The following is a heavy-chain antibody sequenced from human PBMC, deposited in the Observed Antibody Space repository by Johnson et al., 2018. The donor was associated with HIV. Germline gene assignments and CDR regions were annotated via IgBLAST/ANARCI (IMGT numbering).Heavy chain of an antibody. CDR3: ARDRYPRRYFDWLFDAFDI. V-gene: IGHV3-30*02. J-gene: IGHJ3*02. D-gene: IGHD3-9*01. CDR1: GFTFSNYG. Sequence: VQLVESGGGVVQPGGSLRLSCAASGFTFSNYGMHWVRQAPGKGLEWVAFLRYDGSNKDYADSVKGRFTISRDNSRNTLYLQMNSLRAEDTAMYYCARDRYPRRYFDWLFDAFDIWGQGTMVTVSS. CDR2: LRYDGSNK.